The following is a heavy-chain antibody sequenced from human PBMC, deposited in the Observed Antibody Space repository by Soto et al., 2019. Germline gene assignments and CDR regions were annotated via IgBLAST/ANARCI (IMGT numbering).Heavy chain of an antibody. CDR2: IRYDGSNI. Sequence: QVQLVESGGGVVQPGRSMRLSCVASGFTFSGYGMHWVRQAPGKGLAWVAIIRYDGSNIYYADSVRGRFAISRDNSKNTLFIHMDSLGAEDTAVYYCARDGVGATAFWGYLDYWGQEALVTVSS. V-gene: IGHV3-33*01. J-gene: IGHJ4*02. CDR1: GFTFSGYG. CDR3: ARDGVGATAFWGYLDY. D-gene: IGHD3-16*01.